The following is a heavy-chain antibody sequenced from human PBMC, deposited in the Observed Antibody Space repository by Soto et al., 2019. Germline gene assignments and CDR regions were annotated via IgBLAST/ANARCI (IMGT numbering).Heavy chain of an antibody. V-gene: IGHV3-9*01. CDR2: ISWNSGSI. CDR3: AKDLGTLTGTTGIDYYYYYGMDV. D-gene: IGHD1-7*01. CDR1: GFTFADYA. Sequence: GGSLRLSCAASGFTFADYAMHWVRQAPGKGLEWVSGISWNSGSIGYADSVKGRFTISRDNAKNSLYLQMNSLRAEDTALYYCAKDLGTLTGTTGIDYYYYYGMDVWGQGTTVTVSS. J-gene: IGHJ6*02.